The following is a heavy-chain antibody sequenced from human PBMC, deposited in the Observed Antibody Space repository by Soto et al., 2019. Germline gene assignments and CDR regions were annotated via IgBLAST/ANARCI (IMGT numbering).Heavy chain of an antibody. J-gene: IGHJ6*02. D-gene: IGHD5-18*01. CDR2: IYHSGST. V-gene: IGHV4-30-2*01. Sequence: SETLSLTCAVSGGSISSGGYSWSWIRQPPGKGLEWIGYIYHSGSTYYNPSLKSRVTISVDRSKNQFSLKLSSGTAADTAVYYCARVTSPYTYGSYYYSGMDVWGQGTTVTASS. CDR3: ARVTSPYTYGSYYYSGMDV. CDR1: GGSISSGGYS.